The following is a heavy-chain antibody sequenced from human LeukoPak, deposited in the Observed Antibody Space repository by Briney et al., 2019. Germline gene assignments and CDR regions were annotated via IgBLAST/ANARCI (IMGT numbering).Heavy chain of an antibody. CDR1: GGSFSGYY. J-gene: IGHJ5*02. V-gene: IGHV4-34*01. CDR2: INHSGST. D-gene: IGHD2-2*01. CDR3: ARGILGYCSSTSCPNWFDP. Sequence: SETLSLTRAVYGGSFSGYYWSWIRQPPGKGLEWIGEINHSGSTNYNPSLKSRVTISVDTSKNQFSLKLSSVTAADTAVYYCARGILGYCSSTSCPNWFDPWGQGTLVTVSS.